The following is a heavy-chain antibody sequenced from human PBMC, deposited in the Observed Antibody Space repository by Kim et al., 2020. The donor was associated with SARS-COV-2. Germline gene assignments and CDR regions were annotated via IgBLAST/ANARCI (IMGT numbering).Heavy chain of an antibody. CDR1: GFTFDSYE. V-gene: IGHV3-48*03. J-gene: IGHJ3*02. Sequence: GGSLRLSCAASGFTFDSYEINWVRQAPGKGLEWVSYISDSGSTTYYADSVKGRFAVSRDNAKNSLFLQMNSLRAEDKAVYYCARESVTGTDAFDIWGQGTLVTVSS. D-gene: IGHD6-19*01. CDR2: ISDSGSTT. CDR3: ARESVTGTDAFDI.